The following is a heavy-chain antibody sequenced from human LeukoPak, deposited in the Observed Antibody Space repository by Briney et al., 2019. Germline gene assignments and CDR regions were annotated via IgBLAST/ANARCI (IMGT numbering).Heavy chain of an antibody. CDR2: IYYSGST. D-gene: IGHD2-15*01. Sequence: SETLSLTCTVSGGSISSSSYYWGWLRQPPGKGLEWIGSIYYSGSTYYNPSLKSRVTITVDTSKNQYSLKLSSVTAADTAVYYCARLEGSSYYWGQGTLVTVSS. CDR1: GGSISSSSYY. V-gene: IGHV4-39*01. CDR3: ARLEGSSYY. J-gene: IGHJ4*02.